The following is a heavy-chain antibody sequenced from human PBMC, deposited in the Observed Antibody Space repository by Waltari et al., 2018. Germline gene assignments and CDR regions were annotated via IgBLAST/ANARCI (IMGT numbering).Heavy chain of an antibody. CDR3: ARGLRFLFQRSRAASYYMDV. V-gene: IGHV4-34*01. Sequence: QVQLQQWGAGLLKPSETLSLTCAVYGGSFSGYYWSWIRQPPGKGLEWIGEINHSGSTNYNPALKSRVTISVDTSNIQFSLKRSSVTAADTAVYYCARGLRFLFQRSRAASYYMDVWGKGTTVTVSS. J-gene: IGHJ6*03. CDR1: GGSFSGYY. D-gene: IGHD3-3*01. CDR2: INHSGST.